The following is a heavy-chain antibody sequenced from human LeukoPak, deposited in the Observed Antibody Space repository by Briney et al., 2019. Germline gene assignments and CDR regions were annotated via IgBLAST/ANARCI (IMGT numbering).Heavy chain of an antibody. CDR3: AKARGPRRYFDY. CDR1: GFTFSSYA. Sequence: GGSLRLSCAASGFTFSSYAMSWVRRAPGKGLEWVSAISGSGGSTYYADSVKGRFTISRDNSKNTLYLQMNSLRAEDTAVYYCAKARGPRRYFDYWGQGTLVTVSS. D-gene: IGHD3-10*01. V-gene: IGHV3-23*01. CDR2: ISGSGGST. J-gene: IGHJ4*02.